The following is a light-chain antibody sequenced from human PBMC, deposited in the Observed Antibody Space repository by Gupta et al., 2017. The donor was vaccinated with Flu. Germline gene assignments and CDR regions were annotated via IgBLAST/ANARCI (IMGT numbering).Light chain of an antibody. CDR1: QDIRNS. CDR3: QQYKNYPLT. V-gene: IGKV1-16*02. Sequence: GDRVTITWRASQDIRNSLAWFQQKQGKAPKSLIYAASRLQSGVPSKFSGSGSGTDFTLTISSLQPEDFATYFCQQYKNYPLTFGGGTRVEIK. J-gene: IGKJ4*01. CDR2: AAS.